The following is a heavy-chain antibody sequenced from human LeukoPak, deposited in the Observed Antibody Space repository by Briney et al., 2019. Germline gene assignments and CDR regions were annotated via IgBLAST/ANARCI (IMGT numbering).Heavy chain of an antibody. V-gene: IGHV3-66*02. D-gene: IGHD1-14*01. J-gene: IGHJ6*02. CDR1: GFTVSSNY. Sequence: GGSLRPSCAASGFTVSSNYMSWVRQAPGKGLEGGSVIYSGGSTYYADSVKGRFTISRDNSKNTLYLQMNSLIAEDTAVYYCARDPDSSSGMDVGGQGTTVTVSS. CDR3: ARDPDSSSGMDV. CDR2: IYSGGST.